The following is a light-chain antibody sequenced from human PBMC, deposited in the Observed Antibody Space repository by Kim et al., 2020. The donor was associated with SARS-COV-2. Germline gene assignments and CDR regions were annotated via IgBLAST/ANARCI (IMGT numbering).Light chain of an antibody. J-gene: IGLJ3*02. V-gene: IGLV7-46*01. Sequence: GGTVIFTCGYSNGTVNSGHYSYWFQQKPGQAPRTLIYDTTNKQSWTPARFSGSLLGGKAALTLTGAQPEDEAEYYCLLSFSGAYWVFGGGTQLTVL. CDR1: NGTVNSGHY. CDR3: LLSFSGAYWV. CDR2: DTT.